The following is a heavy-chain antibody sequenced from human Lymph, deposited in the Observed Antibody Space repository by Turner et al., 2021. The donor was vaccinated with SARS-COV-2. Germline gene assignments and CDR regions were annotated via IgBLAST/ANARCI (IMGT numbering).Heavy chain of an antibody. CDR2: FDPEDGEI. Sequence: QVQLVQSGAEVKKPGASVKLPCKVSGYTLTELSMHWVRQAPGKGLEWMGGFDPEDGEIIYAQKFQGRVTMTEDTSTDTAYMELSSLRSEDTAVYYCATVLCTGSSCYYYGMDVWGQGTTVTVSS. CDR1: GYTLTELS. CDR3: ATVLCTGSSCYYYGMDV. V-gene: IGHV1-24*01. J-gene: IGHJ6*02. D-gene: IGHD2-15*01.